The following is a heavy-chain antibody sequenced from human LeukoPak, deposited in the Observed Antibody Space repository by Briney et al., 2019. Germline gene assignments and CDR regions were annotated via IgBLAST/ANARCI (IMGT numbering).Heavy chain of an antibody. CDR1: GYTFTGYY. Sequence: ASVKVSCKASGYTFTGYYMHWVRQAPGQGLEWMGWINPSGGSTSYAQKFQGRVTMTRDASTSTVYMELSSLRSEDTAVYYCASNYYDSSGYITPFDYWGQGTLVTVSS. CDR3: ASNYYDSSGYITPFDY. J-gene: IGHJ4*02. CDR2: INPSGGST. D-gene: IGHD3-22*01. V-gene: IGHV1-46*01.